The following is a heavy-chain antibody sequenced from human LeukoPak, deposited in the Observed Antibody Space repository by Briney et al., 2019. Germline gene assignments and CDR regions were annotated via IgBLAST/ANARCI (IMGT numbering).Heavy chain of an antibody. CDR3: ARRAYDDSRGFHHTSGYFDL. J-gene: IGHJ2*01. Sequence: SETLSLTCSVSGCSMFSYYWNWIRQPPEKGLEWIGYIYSSGITNYNPSLRSRGTISVATSRNQFSLRLTSVTAEDTAIYYCARRAYDDSRGFHHTSGYFDLWGRGTLVTVSS. CDR1: GCSMFSYY. CDR2: IYSSGIT. V-gene: IGHV4-4*08. D-gene: IGHD3-16*01.